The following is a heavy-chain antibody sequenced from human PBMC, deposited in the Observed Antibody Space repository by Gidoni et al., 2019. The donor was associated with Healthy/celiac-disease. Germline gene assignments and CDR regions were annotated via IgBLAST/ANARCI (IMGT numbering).Heavy chain of an antibody. J-gene: IGHJ4*02. CDR1: GFTFSSYA. V-gene: IGHV3-23*01. Sequence: EVQLLESGGGLVQPGGSLRLSCAASGFTFSSYAMSWVRQAPGKGLEWVSAISGSGGSTYYADSGKGRFTISRDNSKNTLYLQMNSLRAEDTAVYYCAKEPVYDYVWGSYRHFDYWGQGTLVTVSS. CDR3: AKEPVYDYVWGSYRHFDY. CDR2: ISGSGGST. D-gene: IGHD3-16*02.